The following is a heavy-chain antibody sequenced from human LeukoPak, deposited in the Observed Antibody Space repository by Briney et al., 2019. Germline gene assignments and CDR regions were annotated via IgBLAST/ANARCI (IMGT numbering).Heavy chain of an antibody. J-gene: IGHJ5*02. Sequence: PGGSLRLSCAASGFTFDDYGMSWVRQAPGKGVEWVAGINWNGGSTGYADSVKGRFTISRDNAKNSLYLQMNSLRAEDTAVYFCARSLADMVVVDNPWGQGTLVTVSS. CDR2: INWNGGST. CDR3: ARSLADMVVVDNP. CDR1: GFTFDDYG. V-gene: IGHV3-20*04. D-gene: IGHD2-2*01.